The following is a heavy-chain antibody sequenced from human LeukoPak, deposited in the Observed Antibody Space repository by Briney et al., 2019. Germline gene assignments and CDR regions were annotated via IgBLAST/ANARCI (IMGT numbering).Heavy chain of an antibody. D-gene: IGHD1-26*01. Sequence: GRSLRLSCAASGFTVSSNYMSWVRQAPGKGLEWVSVIYSGGSTYYADSVKGRFTISRDNSKNTLYLQMNSLRAEDTAVYYCASTYSGSYYSFDYWGQGTLVTVSS. J-gene: IGHJ4*02. CDR1: GFTVSSNY. V-gene: IGHV3-53*01. CDR3: ASTYSGSYYSFDY. CDR2: IYSGGST.